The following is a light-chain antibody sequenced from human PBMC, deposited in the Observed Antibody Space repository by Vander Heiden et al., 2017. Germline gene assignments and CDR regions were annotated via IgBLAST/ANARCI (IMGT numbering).Light chain of an antibody. CDR3: QQYYSSPPT. J-gene: IGKJ1*01. CDR2: WAS. CDR1: QNVLYSSNNKNY. V-gene: IGKV4-1*01. Sequence: DIVMTQSPDSLAVSLGERSTINCKSSQNVLYSSNNKNYLAWYQQKPGQPPNLLIYWASTRESGVPDRFSGSGAGTDFTLTISSLQAEDVAVYYCQQYYSSPPTFGQGTKVEIK.